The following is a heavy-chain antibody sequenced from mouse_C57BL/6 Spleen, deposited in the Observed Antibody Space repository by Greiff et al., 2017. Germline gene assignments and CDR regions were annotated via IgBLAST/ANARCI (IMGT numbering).Heavy chain of an antibody. CDR3: ARRDYDYDMYFDG. V-gene: IGHV5-17*01. Sequence: VMLVESGGGLVKPGGSLKLSCAASGFTFSDYGMHWVRQAPEKGLEWVAYISSGSSTIYYADTVKGRFTISRDNAKNTLFLQMTSLRSEDTAMYYCARRDYDYDMYFDGWGTGTTVTVSS. CDR2: ISSGSSTI. J-gene: IGHJ1*03. CDR1: GFTFSDYG. D-gene: IGHD2-4*01.